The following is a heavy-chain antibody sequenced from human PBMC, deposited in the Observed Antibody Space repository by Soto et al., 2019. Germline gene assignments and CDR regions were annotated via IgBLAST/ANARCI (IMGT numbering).Heavy chain of an antibody. J-gene: IGHJ6*03. Sequence: GASVKVSCKASGYTFTGYYMHWVRQAPGQGLEWMGWINPNSGGTNYAQKFQGWVTMTRDTSISTAYMELSRLRSDDTAVYYCARDAERSQYGSGSYYNSPPLVHDYYYMDVWGKGTTVTVSS. CDR3: ARDAERSQYGSGSYYNSPPLVHDYYYMDV. CDR1: GYTFTGYY. V-gene: IGHV1-2*04. CDR2: INPNSGGT. D-gene: IGHD3-10*01.